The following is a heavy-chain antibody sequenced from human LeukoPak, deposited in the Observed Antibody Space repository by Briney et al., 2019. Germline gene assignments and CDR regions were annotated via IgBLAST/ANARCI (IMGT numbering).Heavy chain of an antibody. V-gene: IGHV4-4*07. CDR3: ARELYYYDGSGYYTHFDY. J-gene: IGHJ4*02. Sequence: PSETLSLTCTVSVGYISSYYWSWIRQPAGKGLEWIGRIYTSGSTNYNPSLKSRVTMSVETSKNQFSLKLSSVTAADTAVYYCARELYYYDGSGYYTHFDYWGQGTLVTVSS. D-gene: IGHD3-22*01. CDR1: VGYISSYY. CDR2: IYTSGST.